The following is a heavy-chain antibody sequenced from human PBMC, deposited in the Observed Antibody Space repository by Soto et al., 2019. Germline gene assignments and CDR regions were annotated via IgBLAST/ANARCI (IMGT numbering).Heavy chain of an antibody. J-gene: IGHJ4*02. Sequence: GGSLRLSCAASGFTFSSYAMHWVRQAPGKGLEWVAVISYDGSNKYYADSVKGRFTISRDNSKNTLYLQMNSLRAEDTAVYYCAREDRYYDSSGYSGFDYWGQGTLVTVSS. CDR1: GFTFSSYA. CDR3: AREDRYYDSSGYSGFDY. D-gene: IGHD3-22*01. CDR2: ISYDGSNK. V-gene: IGHV3-30-3*01.